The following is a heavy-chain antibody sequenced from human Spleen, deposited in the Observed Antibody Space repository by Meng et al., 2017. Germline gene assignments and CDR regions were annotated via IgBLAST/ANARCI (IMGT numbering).Heavy chain of an antibody. CDR3: GRLGRGATAMAYGMDV. J-gene: IGHJ6*02. Sequence: SETLSLTCAVYGGSFSDYYWNWIRQPPGKGLEWIGEINHSGSTNYNPSLKSRVTISVDTSKNQFSLKLTSVTAADTAVYYCGRLGRGATAMAYGMDVWGQGTTVTVSS. CDR1: GGSFSDYY. D-gene: IGHD5-18*01. V-gene: IGHV4-34*01. CDR2: INHSGST.